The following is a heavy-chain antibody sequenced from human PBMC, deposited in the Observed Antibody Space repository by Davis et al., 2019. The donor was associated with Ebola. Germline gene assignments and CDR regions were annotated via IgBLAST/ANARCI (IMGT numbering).Heavy chain of an antibody. Sequence: PGGSLRLSCVASGFILSDYGMTWVRQAPGKGLEWVANVAGNGDRAFYGDSVKGRFTISRDSSKNTLYLQMNRLRAEDTAVYYCAKGKNPHDYWGQGTLVTVSS. V-gene: IGHV3-23*01. CDR2: VAGNGDRA. CDR1: GFILSDYG. CDR3: AKGKNPHDY. J-gene: IGHJ4*02.